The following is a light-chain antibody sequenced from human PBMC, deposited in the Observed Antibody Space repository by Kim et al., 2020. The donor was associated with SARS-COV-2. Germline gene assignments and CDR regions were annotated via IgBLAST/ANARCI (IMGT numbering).Light chain of an antibody. CDR2: ATS. V-gene: IGKV1-39*01. Sequence: SASGGDRVTITCPAMQNIVSYVNWYQQKPGKAPNRLIYATSTLESGVPSRVSGSRSGTTFTLTVSSLRPEDFATYYCQQSYIAPYTFGQGTKLEI. J-gene: IGKJ2*01. CDR3: QQSYIAPYT. CDR1: QNIVSY.